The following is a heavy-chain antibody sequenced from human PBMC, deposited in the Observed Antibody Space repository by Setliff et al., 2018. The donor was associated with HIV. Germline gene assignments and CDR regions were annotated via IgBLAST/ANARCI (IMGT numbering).Heavy chain of an antibody. Sequence: SETLSLTCTVSGGSINSTSYNWSWIRQPPGKGLEWIGYIYYSGSTKNNPSLKSRVTISLDTSKNQFSLKLTSVTAADTAVYYCARYSPRGYTLTGPYWGKGTLVTVSS. J-gene: IGHJ4*02. CDR1: GGSINSTSYN. CDR3: ARYSPRGYTLTGPY. V-gene: IGHV4-61*01. D-gene: IGHD6-25*01. CDR2: IYYSGST.